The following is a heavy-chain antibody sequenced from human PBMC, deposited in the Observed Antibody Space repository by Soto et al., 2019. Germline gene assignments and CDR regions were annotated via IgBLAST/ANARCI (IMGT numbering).Heavy chain of an antibody. D-gene: IGHD3-10*01. J-gene: IGHJ3*02. V-gene: IGHV4-31*03. Sequence: QVQLQESGPGLVKPSQTLSLTCTVSGDSISSGGYYWSWIRQHPGKGLEWIGYIYYSGRTYYNPSLKSRITISVDTSKNQFSLELSSVTAADTAVYYCAREVDGSGSYYVDIWGQGTMVTVSS. CDR2: IYYSGRT. CDR3: AREVDGSGSYYVDI. CDR1: GDSISSGGYY.